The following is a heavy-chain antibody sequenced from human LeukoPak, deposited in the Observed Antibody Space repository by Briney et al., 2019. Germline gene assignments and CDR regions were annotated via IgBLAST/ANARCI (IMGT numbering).Heavy chain of an antibody. Sequence: PGGSLRLSCAASGFTFSSYSMNWVRQAPGKGLEWVSSISSSSSYIYYADSVKGRFTISRDNAKNSLYLQMNSLRAEDTAVYYCARASLRHNPGLDPWGQGTLVTVSS. CDR3: ARASLRHNPGLDP. D-gene: IGHD1-1*01. J-gene: IGHJ5*02. CDR2: ISSSSSYI. CDR1: GFTFSSYS. V-gene: IGHV3-21*01.